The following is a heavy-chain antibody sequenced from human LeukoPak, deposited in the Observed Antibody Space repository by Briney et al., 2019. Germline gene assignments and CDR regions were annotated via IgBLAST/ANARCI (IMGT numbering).Heavy chain of an antibody. D-gene: IGHD3-16*01. Sequence: GGSLRLSCAASGFTFSSYAMSWVRQAPGKGLEWVSAISGSGGSTYYADSVKGRFTISRDNSKNTLYLQMNSLRAEDTAVYYCAKRINDYVWGSYPYFDYWGQGTLVTVSS. CDR3: AKRINDYVWGSYPYFDY. CDR2: ISGSGGST. J-gene: IGHJ4*02. CDR1: GFTFSSYA. V-gene: IGHV3-23*01.